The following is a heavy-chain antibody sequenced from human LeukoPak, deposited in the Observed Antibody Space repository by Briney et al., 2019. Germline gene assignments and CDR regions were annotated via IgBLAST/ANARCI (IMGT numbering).Heavy chain of an antibody. CDR3: ARVAVLGQADFHH. CDR1: GYIFTNYY. D-gene: IGHD6-19*01. Sequence: ASVKVSCKASGYIFTNYYMHWVRQAPGQGLEWMGTINPSGSSTDYAQKFQGRVTMTRDTSTSTVYMELSSLKSEDTAVYYCARVAVLGQADFHHWGQGTLVTVSS. J-gene: IGHJ1*01. CDR2: INPSGSST. V-gene: IGHV1-46*01.